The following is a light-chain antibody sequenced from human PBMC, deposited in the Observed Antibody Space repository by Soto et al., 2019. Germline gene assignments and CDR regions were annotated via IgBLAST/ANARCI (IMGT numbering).Light chain of an antibody. J-gene: IGLJ3*02. V-gene: IGLV1-44*01. CDR2: SNS. Sequence: QSVLTQTPSASGTPGQKVAISCSGSNTNIGSNAVNWYQHVPGAAPKLLIYSNSQRPSGVPDRFSGSKSGTSASLAISGLQSEDEADYYCSVWDDSLNGVVFGGGTKLTVL. CDR3: SVWDDSLNGVV. CDR1: NTNIGSNA.